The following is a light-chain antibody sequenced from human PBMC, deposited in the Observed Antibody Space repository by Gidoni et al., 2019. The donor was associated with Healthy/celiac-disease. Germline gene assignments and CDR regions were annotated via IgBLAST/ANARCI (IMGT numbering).Light chain of an antibody. Sequence: DIQMTQSPSTLSASVGDRVTITCRASQSISSWLAWYQQKPGKAPKLLIYKASSLESGVPSRFSGSGSGTEFTLTISSLQPDDFATYYCQQYNSYPGTFXQXTKVXIK. CDR3: QQYNSYPGT. CDR2: KAS. V-gene: IGKV1-5*03. J-gene: IGKJ1*01. CDR1: QSISSW.